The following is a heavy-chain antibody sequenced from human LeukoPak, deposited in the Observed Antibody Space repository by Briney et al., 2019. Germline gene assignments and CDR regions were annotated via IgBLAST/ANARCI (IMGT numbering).Heavy chain of an antibody. V-gene: IGHV4-39*01. CDR1: RHSIINRPYS. CDR2: IYHTGKT. D-gene: IGHD7-27*01. J-gene: IGHJ3*02. Sequence: TETLFLTCTGPRHSIINRPYSSVLIPQAPGKGQERLWTIYHTGKTYYNPSLNSRVTMSLDTSKNQFSLKLIAMTAADTAIYYCVKTRTGGGAFDIWGQGTKVTVSS. CDR3: VKTRTGGGAFDI.